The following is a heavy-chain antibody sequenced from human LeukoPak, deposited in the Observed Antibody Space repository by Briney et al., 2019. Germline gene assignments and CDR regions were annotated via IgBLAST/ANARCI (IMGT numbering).Heavy chain of an antibody. Sequence: PSETLSLTCTVSGGSIRSTSYYWGWVPQPPGKGLEGFGSIYYGGTTYYNPSLKSRVTISVDTSKNQFSLMLSSVTAADTAVYYCARVDMGIAVAVGDCWGQGTLVTVSS. CDR3: ARVDMGIAVAVGDC. CDR1: GGSIRSTSYY. V-gene: IGHV4-39*01. CDR2: IYYGGTT. J-gene: IGHJ4*02. D-gene: IGHD6-19*01.